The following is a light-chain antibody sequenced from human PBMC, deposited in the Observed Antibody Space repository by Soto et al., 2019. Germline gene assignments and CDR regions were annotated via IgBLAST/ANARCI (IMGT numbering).Light chain of an antibody. V-gene: IGLV2-11*01. Sequence: QPELTQARSVTGSPGQSGTISCTGTSSDVGGYNYVSWYQQHPGKAPKLMIYDVSKRPSGVPDRFSGSKSGNTASLTISGLQAEDEADYYCCSYAGSYTFSYVFGTGTKVTVL. J-gene: IGLJ1*01. CDR2: DVS. CDR3: CSYAGSYTFSYV. CDR1: SSDVGGYNY.